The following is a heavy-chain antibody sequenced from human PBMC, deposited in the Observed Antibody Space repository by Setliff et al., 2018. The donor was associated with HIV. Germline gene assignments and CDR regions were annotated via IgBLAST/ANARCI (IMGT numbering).Heavy chain of an antibody. V-gene: IGHV4-4*08. CDR3: ARDRLDYYDSSGYLDWYFDL. J-gene: IGHJ2*01. D-gene: IGHD3-22*01. CDR1: GGSISSYY. Sequence: PSETLSLTCTVSGGSISSYYWSWIRQPPGKGLEWIGYIYTSGSTNYNPSLKSRVTISVDTSKNQFSLKLRSVTAADTAVYYRARDRLDYYDSSGYLDWYFDLWGRGTLVTVSS. CDR2: IYTSGST.